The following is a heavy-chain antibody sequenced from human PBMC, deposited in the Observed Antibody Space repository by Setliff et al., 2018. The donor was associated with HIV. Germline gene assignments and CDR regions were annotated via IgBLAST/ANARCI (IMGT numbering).Heavy chain of an antibody. J-gene: IGHJ6*03. V-gene: IGHV3-49*04. Sequence: SLRLSCTASGFTFGDYAMSWVRQAPGKGLEWVGFIRSKAYGGTAEYAASVKGRFTISRDDSKNSLYLQMNSLKTEDTAVYYCARGRLLWSGSYYYYYMDVWGKGTTVTVSS. CDR1: GFTFGDYA. D-gene: IGHD3-10*01. CDR2: IRSKAYGGTA. CDR3: ARGRLLWSGSYYYYYMDV.